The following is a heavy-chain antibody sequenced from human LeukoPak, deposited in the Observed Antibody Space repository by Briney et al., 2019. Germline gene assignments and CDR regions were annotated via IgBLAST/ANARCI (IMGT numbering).Heavy chain of an antibody. CDR3: ARDKPESYYDFWSGYPYGMDV. J-gene: IGHJ6*02. Sequence: ASVKVSCKASGYTFTSYDINWVRQATGQGLEWMGWMNPNSGNTGYAQKFQGRVTMTRNTSISTAYMELSSLRSEDTAVYYCARDKPESYYDFWSGYPYGMDVWGQGTTVTVSS. D-gene: IGHD3-3*01. V-gene: IGHV1-8*01. CDR1: GYTFTSYD. CDR2: MNPNSGNT.